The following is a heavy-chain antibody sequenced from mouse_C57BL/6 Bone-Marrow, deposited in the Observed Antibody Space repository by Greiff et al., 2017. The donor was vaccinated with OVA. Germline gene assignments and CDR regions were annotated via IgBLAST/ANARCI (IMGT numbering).Heavy chain of an antibody. J-gene: IGHJ2*01. CDR2: IDPSDSET. D-gene: IGHD2-2*01. CDR3: GGLPYFDY. CDR1: GYTFTSYW. V-gene: IGHV1-52*01. Sequence: QVQLQQPGAELVKPGASVKLSCKASGYTFTSYWMHWVKQRPIQGLEWIGNIDPSDSETHYNQKFKDKATLTVDKSSSTAYMQLSSLTSEDSAVYYPGGLPYFDYWGQGTTLTVSS.